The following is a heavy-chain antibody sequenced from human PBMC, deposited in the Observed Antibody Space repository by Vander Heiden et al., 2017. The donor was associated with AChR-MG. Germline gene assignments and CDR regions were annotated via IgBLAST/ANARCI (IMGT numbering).Heavy chain of an antibody. D-gene: IGHD4-17*01. CDR1: GLPFSTYP. CDR2: ISGRSSYI. V-gene: IGHV3-21*01. J-gene: IGHJ4*02. CDR3: ARDGYGNYGADY. Sequence: EVQLVESGGGLVKPGGSLRLSCGSSGLPFSTYPMNWVRQAPGKGLEWVSSISGRSSYIYYADSLKGRFTISRDNAKNSLYLQMNSLRAEDTAVYYCARDGYGNYGADYWGQGTLVTVSS.